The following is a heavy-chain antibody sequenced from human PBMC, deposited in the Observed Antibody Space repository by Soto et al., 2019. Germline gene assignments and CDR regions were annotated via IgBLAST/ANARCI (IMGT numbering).Heavy chain of an antibody. J-gene: IGHJ4*02. CDR3: ARDGSHAAAGINPFDY. CDR2: IIPIFGTA. D-gene: IGHD6-13*01. Sequence: GASVKVSCKASGGTFSSYAISWVRQAPGQGLEWMGGIIPIFGTANYAQKFQGRVTITADESTSTAYMELSSLRSEDTAVYYCARDGSHAAAGINPFDYWGQGTLVTVSS. CDR1: GGTFSSYA. V-gene: IGHV1-69*13.